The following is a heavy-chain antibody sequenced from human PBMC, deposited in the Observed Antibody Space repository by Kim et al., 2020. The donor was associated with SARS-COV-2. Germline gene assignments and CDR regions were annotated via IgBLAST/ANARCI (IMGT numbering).Heavy chain of an antibody. Sequence: SNAQRLQGRATMTRDTSTSTVYMDLSSLRSEDTAVYYCARGRGSGAMDVWGQGTTVTVSS. J-gene: IGHJ6*02. D-gene: IGHD3-10*01. CDR3: ARGRGSGAMDV. V-gene: IGHV1-46*04.